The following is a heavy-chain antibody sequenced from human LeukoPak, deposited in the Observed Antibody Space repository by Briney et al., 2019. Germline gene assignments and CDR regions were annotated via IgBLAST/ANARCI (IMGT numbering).Heavy chain of an antibody. J-gene: IGHJ1*01. CDR3: ARPLPTSGSYPAEYFQH. V-gene: IGHV3-30*04. CDR2: ISYDGSNK. D-gene: IGHD1-26*01. CDR1: GFTFSSYA. Sequence: GRSLRLSCAASGFTFSSYAMHWVRQAPGKGLEWVAVISYDGSNKYYADSVKGRFTISRDNSKNTLYLQMNSLRAEDTAVYYCARPLPTSGSYPAEYFQHWGQGTLVTVSS.